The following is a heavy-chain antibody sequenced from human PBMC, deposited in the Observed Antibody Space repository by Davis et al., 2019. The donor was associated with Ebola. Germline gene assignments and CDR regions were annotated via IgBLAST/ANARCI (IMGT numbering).Heavy chain of an antibody. D-gene: IGHD2-21*02. J-gene: IGHJ3*02. CDR1: GLTFSNCW. Sequence: GESLKISCVVSGLTFSNCWMSWVRQAPGKGLEWVANIKPDGSEKYYVDSVKGRFTISRDNAKNSLYLQMNSLRDEDTAVYYCARGVDYGFDIWGQGTMVTVSS. V-gene: IGHV3-7*01. CDR2: IKPDGSEK. CDR3: ARGVDYGFDI.